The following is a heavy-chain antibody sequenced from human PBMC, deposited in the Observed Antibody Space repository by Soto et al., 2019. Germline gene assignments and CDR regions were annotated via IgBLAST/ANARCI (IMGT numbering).Heavy chain of an antibody. CDR3: AGHLIMPGTRGFDY. Sequence: QVQLQESGTGLVEPSGTLSLTCAISSGSITSINWWSWVRQPPGKGLEWIGEIHHGGSTNYNPSLKSRLTISVDRSQNQFSLRLNAVTAADSAVYFCAGHLIMPGTRGFDYWGQGSLVPVSS. CDR2: IHHGGST. D-gene: IGHD6-13*01. CDR1: SGSITSINW. V-gene: IGHV4-4*02. J-gene: IGHJ4*02.